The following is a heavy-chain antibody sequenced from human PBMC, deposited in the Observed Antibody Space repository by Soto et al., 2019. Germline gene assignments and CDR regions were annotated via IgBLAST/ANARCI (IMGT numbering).Heavy chain of an antibody. CDR1: GFTFSSYA. D-gene: IGHD3-10*01. CDR2: ISGSGDST. V-gene: IGHV3-23*01. J-gene: IGHJ5*02. CDR3: ANKFFSGSGSYRGWFDP. Sequence: VGSVRLSCAASGFTFSSYAMNWVRQAPGKGLEWVSIISGSGDSTYYADSVKGRFTISRDNTKNTLYLQMNSLRAEDTAVYYCANKFFSGSGSYRGWFDPWGQGTLVTVSS.